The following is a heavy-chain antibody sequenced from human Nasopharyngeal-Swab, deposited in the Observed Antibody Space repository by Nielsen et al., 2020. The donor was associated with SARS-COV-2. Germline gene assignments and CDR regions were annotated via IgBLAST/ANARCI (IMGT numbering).Heavy chain of an antibody. J-gene: IGHJ4*02. CDR2: IYYSGST. CDR3: ARGETGIDSRHRWLLLDY. CDR1: GGSVSSGSYY. Sequence: SETLSLTCTVSGGSVSSGSYYWSWIRQPPGKGLEWIGYIYYSGSTNYNPSLKSRVTISVDTSKNQFSLKLSSVTAADTAVYYCARGETGIDSRHRWLLLDYWGQGTLVTVSS. V-gene: IGHV4-61*01. D-gene: IGHD5-24*01.